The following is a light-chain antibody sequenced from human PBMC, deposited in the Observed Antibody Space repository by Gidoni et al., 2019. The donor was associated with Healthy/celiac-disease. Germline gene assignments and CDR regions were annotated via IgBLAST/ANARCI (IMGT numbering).Light chain of an antibody. CDR2: GAS. CDR3: QQYNNWPPYT. V-gene: IGKV3-15*01. Sequence: ETVMTHSAATLSVSPGERATLSCRASQSVSSNLAGYQQKPGQAPRLLIYGASTRATGIPARFSGSGSGTEFTLTISSLQSEDFAVYYCQQYNNWPPYTFGQGTKLEIK. J-gene: IGKJ2*01. CDR1: QSVSSN.